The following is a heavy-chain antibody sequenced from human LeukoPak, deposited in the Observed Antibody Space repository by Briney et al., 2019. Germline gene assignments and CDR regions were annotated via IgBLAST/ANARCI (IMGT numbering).Heavy chain of an antibody. CDR1: GFTVSGTY. V-gene: IGHV3-53*01. J-gene: IGHJ4*02. D-gene: IGHD5-18*01. CDR3: ATRYNYYYLGY. Sequence: PGGSLRLSCAASGFTVSGTYMTWVRQAPGKGLEWVSSIYGAESTNYADSVKGRFTISRDNSENTLYLQMSSLRVEDTAVYYCATRYNYYYLGYWGQGTLVTVSS. CDR2: IYGAEST.